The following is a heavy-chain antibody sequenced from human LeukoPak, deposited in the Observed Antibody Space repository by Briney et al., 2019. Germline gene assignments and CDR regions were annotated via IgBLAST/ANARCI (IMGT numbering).Heavy chain of an antibody. CDR2: IYYSGST. D-gene: IGHD1-26*01. Sequence: SETLSLTCTVSGGSISSSSYYWGWIRQPPGKGLEWIGSIYYSGSTYYNPSLKSRVTISVDTSKNQFSLKLSSVTAADTAVYYCARVGGSGSYYYFDYWGQGTLVTVSS. V-gene: IGHV4-39*07. CDR3: ARVGGSGSYYYFDY. CDR1: GGSISSSSYY. J-gene: IGHJ4*02.